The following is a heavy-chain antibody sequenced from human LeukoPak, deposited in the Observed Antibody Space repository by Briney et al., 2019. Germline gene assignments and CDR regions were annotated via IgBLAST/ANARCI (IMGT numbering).Heavy chain of an antibody. Sequence: KSGGSLRLSCAASGFTFSDYYMSWIRQAPGKGLEWVSYISSSGSTIYYADSVKGRFTISRDNAKNSLYLQMNSLRAEDTAVYYCAGDGPDDSGNNWFDPWGQGTLVTVSS. V-gene: IGHV3-11*01. CDR2: ISSSGSTI. CDR1: GFTFSDYY. D-gene: IGHD6-19*01. CDR3: AGDGPDDSGNNWFDP. J-gene: IGHJ5*02.